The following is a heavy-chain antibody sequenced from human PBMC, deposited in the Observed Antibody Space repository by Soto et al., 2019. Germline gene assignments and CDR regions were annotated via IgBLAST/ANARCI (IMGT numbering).Heavy chain of an antibody. CDR3: ARDGHGMDV. CDR1: GGSVSTGSYD. V-gene: IGHV4-61*01. Sequence: SSETLSLTCTVSGGSVSTGSYDWSWIRQPPGKGLEWIGKIFFTGNAHYNPTLRNRVTMSVDTSKDQFSLTLTSVTAADTAVYYCARDGHGMDVWGQGTTVTVSS. CDR2: IFFTGNA. J-gene: IGHJ6*02.